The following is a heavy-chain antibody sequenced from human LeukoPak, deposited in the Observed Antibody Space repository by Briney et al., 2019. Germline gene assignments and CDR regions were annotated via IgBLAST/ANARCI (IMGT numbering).Heavy chain of an antibody. Sequence: ASVKVSCKASGYTFTSYDINWVRQATGQGLEWMGWMNPNSGNTGYAQKFQGRVTMIRNTSISTAYMELSSLRSEDTAVYYCARFCRYYYDSSGYSSDAFDIWGQGTMVTVSS. CDR2: MNPNSGNT. CDR3: ARFCRYYYDSSGYSSDAFDI. CDR1: GYTFTSYD. D-gene: IGHD3-22*01. J-gene: IGHJ3*02. V-gene: IGHV1-8*01.